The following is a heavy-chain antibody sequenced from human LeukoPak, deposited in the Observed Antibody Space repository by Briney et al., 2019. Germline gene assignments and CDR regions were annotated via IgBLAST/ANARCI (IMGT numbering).Heavy chain of an antibody. CDR1: GYTFNGYY. CDR3: ARDWYCSSTSCYSDQDY. V-gene: IGHV1-2*02. Sequence: GASVKVSCKASGYTFNGYYMHWVRQAPGQGLEWMGWINPNSGGTNYAQKFQGRVTMTRDTSISTAYMELSRLRSDDTAVYYCARDWYCSSTSCYSDQDYWGQGTLVTVSS. CDR2: INPNSGGT. J-gene: IGHJ4*02. D-gene: IGHD2-2*01.